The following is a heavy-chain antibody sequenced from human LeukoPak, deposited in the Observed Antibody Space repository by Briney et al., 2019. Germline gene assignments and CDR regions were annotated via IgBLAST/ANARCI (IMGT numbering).Heavy chain of an antibody. CDR3: AGGRNYYYDSSGYDDAFDI. Sequence: GASVKVSCKASGYTFTNYYIHWVRQAPGQGLEWMGWISAYNGNTNYAQKLQGRVTMTTDTSTSTAYMELRSLRSDDTAVYYCAGGRNYYYDSSGYDDAFDIWGQGTMVTVSS. D-gene: IGHD3-22*01. J-gene: IGHJ3*02. CDR1: GYTFTNYY. CDR2: ISAYNGNT. V-gene: IGHV1-18*04.